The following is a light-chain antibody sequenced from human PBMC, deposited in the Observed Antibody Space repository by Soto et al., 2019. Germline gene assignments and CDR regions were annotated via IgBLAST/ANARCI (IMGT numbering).Light chain of an antibody. CDR3: HQYGNSLTWT. J-gene: IGKJ1*01. V-gene: IGKV3-20*01. CDR1: QSVSSSY. Sequence: EIVLTQSPGTLSLSPGERATLSCRASQSVSSSYLAWYQQKPGQAPRLLIYGASSRATGIPDKFSGSGSVTDFTLTISRLEPEDFAVYYCHQYGNSLTWTFGQGTKVEIK. CDR2: GAS.